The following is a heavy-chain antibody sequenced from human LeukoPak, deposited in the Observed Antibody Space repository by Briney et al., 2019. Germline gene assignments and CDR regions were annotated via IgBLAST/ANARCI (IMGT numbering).Heavy chain of an antibody. J-gene: IGHJ4*02. CDR1: GSTFSDYY. D-gene: IGHD3-10*01. V-gene: IGHV3-11*01. Sequence: EGSLRLCCPASGSTFSDYYMSWIRQDTGMGLECVSYISSSGSTIYYAVSVKGPFTVSRDNAKHSLYLQVNSLRAEDTAVYYCARVSAEVVIWFGEARKDYYFDYWGQGTLVTVSS. CDR2: ISSSGSTI. CDR3: ARVSAEVVIWFGEARKDYYFDY.